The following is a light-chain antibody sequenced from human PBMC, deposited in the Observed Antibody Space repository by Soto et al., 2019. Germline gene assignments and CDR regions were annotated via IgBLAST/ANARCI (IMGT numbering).Light chain of an antibody. Sequence: EVVMTQSPLSLSVTLGQPASISCRSSQSLVFGDGNTYLDWFQQRPGQSPRRLLYMVSNRDSGVPDRFSGSGSGTDFTLKISRVEAEDVGIYSSKNCKLWPNTSGQGTKV. CDR3: KNCKLWPNT. V-gene: IGKV2-30*01. CDR2: MVS. J-gene: IGKJ1*01. CDR1: QSLVFGDGNTY.